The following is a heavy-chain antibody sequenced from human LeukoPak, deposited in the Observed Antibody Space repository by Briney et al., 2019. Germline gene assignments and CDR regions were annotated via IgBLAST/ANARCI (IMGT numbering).Heavy chain of an antibody. D-gene: IGHD3-16*01. CDR3: ARHMNGGTYPMDV. CDR2: IFYSGST. V-gene: IGHV4-59*01. CDR1: GGSISSYY. J-gene: IGHJ6*02. Sequence: PSETLSLTCTVSGGSISSYYWSWIRQPPGKGLEWIGFIFYSGSTNYNPSVKSRVTISVDTSKNQFSLKLRSVTAADTAVYYCARHMNGGTYPMDVWGQGTTVTVSS.